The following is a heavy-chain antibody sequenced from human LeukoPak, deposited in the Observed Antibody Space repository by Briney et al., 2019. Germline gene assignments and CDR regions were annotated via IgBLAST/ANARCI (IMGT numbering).Heavy chain of an antibody. CDR1: GFSFSGHW. D-gene: IGHD3-3*01. V-gene: IGHV3-23*01. J-gene: IGHJ4*02. CDR2: ISGSGGST. CDR3: AKVNDFWSGYYVYYFDY. Sequence: QPGGSLRLSCAASGFSFSGHWMHWVRQAPGKGLEWVSAISGSGGSTYYADSVKGRFTISRDNSKNTLYLQMNSLRAEDTAVYYCAKVNDFWSGYYVYYFDYWGQGTLVTVSS.